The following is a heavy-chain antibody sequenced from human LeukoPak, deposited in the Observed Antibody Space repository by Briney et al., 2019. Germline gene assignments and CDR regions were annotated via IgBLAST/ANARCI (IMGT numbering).Heavy chain of an antibody. V-gene: IGHV4-31*03. J-gene: IGHJ4*02. CDR2: IYYSGNT. CDR1: GDSFSGGGYS. D-gene: IGHD6-19*01. CDR3: ARLDSSGWYYFDY. Sequence: PSETLSLTCTVSGDSFSGGGYSWSWIRQHPGKGLEWIGYIYYSGNTYYNPSLKSRVTISVDTSKNQFSLKLSSVTAADTAVYYCARLDSSGWYYFDYWGQGTLVTVSS.